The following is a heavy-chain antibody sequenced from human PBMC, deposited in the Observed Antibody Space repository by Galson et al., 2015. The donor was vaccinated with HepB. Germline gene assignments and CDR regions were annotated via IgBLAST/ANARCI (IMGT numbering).Heavy chain of an antibody. J-gene: IGHJ6*02. Sequence: SLRLSCAASGFTFSSYGMHWVRQAPGKGLEWVAVIWYDGSNKYYADSVKGRFTISRDNSKNTLYLQMNSLRAEDTAVYYCARDSDIVVVPAENYYGMDVWGQGTTVTVSS. D-gene: IGHD2-2*01. CDR3: ARDSDIVVVPAENYYGMDV. CDR1: GFTFSSYG. V-gene: IGHV3-33*01. CDR2: IWYDGSNK.